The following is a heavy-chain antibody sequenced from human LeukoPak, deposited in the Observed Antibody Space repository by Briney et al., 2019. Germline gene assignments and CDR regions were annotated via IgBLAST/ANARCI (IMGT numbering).Heavy chain of an antibody. J-gene: IGHJ3*02. D-gene: IGHD6-19*01. CDR2: IFYSGNA. V-gene: IGHV4-28*03. CDR3: ARDQAVAGNHGAFDI. Sequence: SETLSLTCAVSGYSISSNNWWGWIRQPPGKGLEWIGYIFYSGNAYCNSSLKSRVTMSVDTSKNQFSLNLRSVTAVDTAVYYCARDQAVAGNHGAFDIWGQGTMVTVSS. CDR1: GYSISSNNW.